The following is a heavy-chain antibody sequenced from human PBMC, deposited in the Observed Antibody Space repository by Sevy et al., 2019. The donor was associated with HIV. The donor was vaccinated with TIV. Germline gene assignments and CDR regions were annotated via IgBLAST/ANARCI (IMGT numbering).Heavy chain of an antibody. D-gene: IGHD3-3*01. CDR1: GFTFSSYS. J-gene: IGHJ3*02. V-gene: IGHV3-21*01. CDR2: ISSSSSYI. CDR3: ARDYYDFWSGYSRDAFDI. Sequence: GGSLRLSCAASGFTFSSYSMNWVRQAPGKGLEWVSSISSSSSYIYYADSVKGRFTISGDNAKNSLYLQMNSLRAEDTALYYCARDYYDFWSGYSRDAFDIWGQGTMVTVSS.